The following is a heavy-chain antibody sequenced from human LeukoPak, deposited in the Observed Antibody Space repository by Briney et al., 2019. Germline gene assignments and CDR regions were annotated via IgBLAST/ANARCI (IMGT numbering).Heavy chain of an antibody. V-gene: IGHV3-21*01. CDR1: GFTFSSYS. Sequence: GGSLRLSCAASGFTFSSYSMSWVRQAPGKGLEWVSSISSSSSYIYYADSVKGRFTISRDNAKNSLYLQMNSLRAEDTAVYYCARSTGGRYSRIDYWGQGTLVTVSS. J-gene: IGHJ4*02. CDR2: ISSSSSYI. CDR3: ARSTGGRYSRIDY. D-gene: IGHD2-15*01.